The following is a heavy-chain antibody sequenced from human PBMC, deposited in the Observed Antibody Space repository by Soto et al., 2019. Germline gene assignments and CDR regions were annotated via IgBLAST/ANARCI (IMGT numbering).Heavy chain of an antibody. CDR2: IYYSGAT. D-gene: IGHD1-1*01. J-gene: IGHJ4*02. CDR3: ARVTERSHYRAWFYYYDS. Sequence: SETLSLTCFVSGGSIGGFYRGWIRQSPMKGLEWIAYIYYSGATKFNPTLQSRVTVSADTTNNRLSLKLSSVTAADTAVYYCARVTERSHYRAWFYYYDSWGQGALVIVSS. CDR1: GGSIGGFY. V-gene: IGHV4-59*01.